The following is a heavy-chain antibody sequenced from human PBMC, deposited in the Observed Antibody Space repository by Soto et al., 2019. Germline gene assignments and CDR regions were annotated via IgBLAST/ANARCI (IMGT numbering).Heavy chain of an antibody. CDR1: GYTFTGYY. CDR2: INPNSGGT. D-gene: IGHD3-22*01. CDR3: ASSFYYYDSSGYSHYYGMDV. J-gene: IGHJ6*02. V-gene: IGHV1-2*04. Sequence: ASVKVSCKASGYTFTGYYMHWVRQAPGQGLEWMGWINPNSGGTNYAQKFQGWVTMTRDTSISTAYMELSRLRSDDTAEYYCASSFYYYDSSGYSHYYGMDVWGQGTTVTVSS.